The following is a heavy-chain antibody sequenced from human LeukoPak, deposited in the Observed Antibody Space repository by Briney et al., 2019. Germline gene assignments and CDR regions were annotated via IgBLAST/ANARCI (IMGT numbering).Heavy chain of an antibody. CDR2: IYYSGST. Sequence: SETLSLTCTVSGGSISSSSYYWGWIRQPPGKGLEWIGSIYYSGSTYYNPSLKSRVTISVDTSKNQFSLKLSSVTAADTAVYYCARAQYQLLFRGYFDYWGRGTLVTVSS. CDR1: GGSISSSSYY. J-gene: IGHJ4*02. D-gene: IGHD2-2*01. V-gene: IGHV4-39*07. CDR3: ARAQYQLLFRGYFDY.